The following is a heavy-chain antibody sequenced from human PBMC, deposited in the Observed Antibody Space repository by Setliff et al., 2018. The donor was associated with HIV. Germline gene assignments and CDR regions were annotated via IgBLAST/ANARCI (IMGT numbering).Heavy chain of an antibody. Sequence: GASVKVSCKASGYNLPNYGITWVRQAPGQGLEWMGWINTHTGNTNSAQRFQGRVTMTTDTSTSTAYMELRSLRSDDTAVYYCARGKTWLRFLDYWGQGTLVTVSS. D-gene: IGHD5-12*01. J-gene: IGHJ4*02. CDR1: GYNLPNYG. CDR3: ARGKTWLRFLDY. CDR2: INTHTGNT. V-gene: IGHV1-18*01.